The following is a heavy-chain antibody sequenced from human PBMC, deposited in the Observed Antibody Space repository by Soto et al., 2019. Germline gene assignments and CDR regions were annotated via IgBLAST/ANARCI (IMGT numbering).Heavy chain of an antibody. CDR2: FVTLVGTA. D-gene: IGHD1-26*01. V-gene: IGHV1-69*01. CDR3: AIGSTYSGEFEF. J-gene: IGHJ4*02. CDR1: GGTFSSYS. Sequence: QVQLVQSGAEVKKPGSSVKVSCKASGGTFSSYSITWVRQAPGQGLEWMGGFVTLVGTANYAQKFQGRLTITAGESASTAYMDLSRLRSDDTAIYYCAIGSTYSGEFEFWGQGSLVTVSS.